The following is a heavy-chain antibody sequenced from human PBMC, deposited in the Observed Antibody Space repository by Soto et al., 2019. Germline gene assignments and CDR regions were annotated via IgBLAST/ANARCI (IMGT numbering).Heavy chain of an antibody. V-gene: IGHV4-59*08. Sequence: SETLSLTCTVSGGSISSDYWSWIRQPPGKGLEWIGYIYYRGNTNYNPSLESRATISIDTPKNQFSLRLSSVTAADTAVYYCAKNYGPQGYNYFGYWGQGTPVTVSS. CDR2: IYYRGNT. J-gene: IGHJ4*02. D-gene: IGHD5-12*01. CDR1: GGSISSDY. CDR3: AKNYGPQGYNYFGY.